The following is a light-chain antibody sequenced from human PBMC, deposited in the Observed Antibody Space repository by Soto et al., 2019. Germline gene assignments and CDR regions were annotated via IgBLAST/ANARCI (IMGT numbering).Light chain of an antibody. Sequence: QSVLTQLPSVSGSPGQSVTISCTGTSSDVGSYNRVSWYQQPPGTAPKLMIYEVSNRPSVVPDRFSGSKSGNTASLTISGLQAEDEADYYCSSYTSSSTDVFGTGTKLTVL. CDR2: EVS. CDR3: SSYTSSSTDV. J-gene: IGLJ1*01. V-gene: IGLV2-18*02. CDR1: SSDVGSYNR.